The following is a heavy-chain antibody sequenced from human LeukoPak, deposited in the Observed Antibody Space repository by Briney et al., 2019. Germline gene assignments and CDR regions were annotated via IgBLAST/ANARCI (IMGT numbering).Heavy chain of an antibody. D-gene: IGHD6-19*01. J-gene: IGHJ4*02. CDR1: GFTFSDHY. Sequence: GGSLRLSCAASGFTFSDHYISWIRQAPGKGLEWISYIWNSGSTIYYADSVKGRFTISRDNAKNSLYLQMNSLRAEDTAVYYCARVAVAGTLCDYWGQGTLVTVSS. CDR2: IWNSGSTI. V-gene: IGHV3-11*04. CDR3: ARVAVAGTLCDY.